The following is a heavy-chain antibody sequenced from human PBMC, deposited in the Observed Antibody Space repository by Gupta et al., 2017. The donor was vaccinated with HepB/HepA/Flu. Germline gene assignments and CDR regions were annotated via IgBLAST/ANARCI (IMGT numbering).Heavy chain of an antibody. V-gene: IGHV4-59*01. CDR3: ARLPICGVGSTFYSYYLDF. D-gene: IGHD3-3*01. CDR2: IYNRGST. J-gene: IGHJ6*03. CDR1: GGSISSYH. Sequence: QVQLQESGPGLVKPSETLSLTCTVSGGSISSYHWSWIRQPPGKRLEWIGDIYNRGSTNYNPSLTSRVTISPDTSKNQISLKLTSVTAADTAVYYCARLPICGVGSTFYSYYLDFWGKGTTVTVSS.